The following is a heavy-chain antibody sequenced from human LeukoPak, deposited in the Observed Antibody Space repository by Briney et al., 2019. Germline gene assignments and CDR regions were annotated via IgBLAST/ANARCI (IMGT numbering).Heavy chain of an antibody. V-gene: IGHV1-46*01. CDR1: GYTFTSYC. J-gene: IGHJ5*02. D-gene: IGHD3-22*01. Sequence: ASMKVSCKASGYTFTSYCMHWVRQAPGQGLEWMGIINPSGGSTSYAQKFQGRVTMTRDTSTSTVYMELSSLRSEDTAVYYCARGGSYYYDSSGYSAPVAPGWFDPWGQGTLVTVSS. CDR3: ARGGSYYYDSSGYSAPVAPGWFDP. CDR2: INPSGGST.